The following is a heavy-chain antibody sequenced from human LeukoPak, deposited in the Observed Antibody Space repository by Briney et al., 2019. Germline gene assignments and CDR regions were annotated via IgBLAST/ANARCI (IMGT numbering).Heavy chain of an antibody. J-gene: IGHJ4*02. CDR2: IKTDGSAQ. V-gene: IGHV3-7*01. Sequence: GGSLRLSCAASGFLFRTYWMTWVRQAPGKGLEWVANIKTDGSAQHYLDSVKGRFHISRDNANNSLSLQMNSLRAEDTAVYYCARGANPDDFWGQGSLVTVSS. CDR1: GFLFRTYW. CDR3: ARGANPDDF.